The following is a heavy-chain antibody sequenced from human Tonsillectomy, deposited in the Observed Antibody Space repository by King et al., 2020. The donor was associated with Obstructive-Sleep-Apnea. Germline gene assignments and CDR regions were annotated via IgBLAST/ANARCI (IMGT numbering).Heavy chain of an antibody. CDR1: GFTFSNYG. D-gene: IGHD3-22*01. J-gene: IGHJ4*02. V-gene: IGHV3-30*02. Sequence: VQLVQSGGGVVQPGRSLRLSCAASGFTFSNYGIHWVRQAPGKGLEWVAFIRYDGTIKYYSDSVKGRFTISRDNSKNTLYLQMNSLRAEDTAVYYCAKDLQMGDSSGSTFDYWGQGTLVTVSS. CDR3: AKDLQMGDSSGSTFDY. CDR2: IRYDGTIK.